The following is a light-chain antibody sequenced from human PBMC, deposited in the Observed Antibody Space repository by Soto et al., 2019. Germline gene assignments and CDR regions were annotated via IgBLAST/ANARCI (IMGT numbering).Light chain of an antibody. CDR2: KAT. Sequence: DIQITQSPSTLSASVGDRVTITCRASQSISSWLAWYQQKPGKAPKLLIYKATSLESGVPSRFSGSGSGTEFTLTISSLQPDDFATYYCQQYNSYSKTFGPGTKDEIK. V-gene: IGKV1-5*03. CDR3: QQYNSYSKT. J-gene: IGKJ1*01. CDR1: QSISSW.